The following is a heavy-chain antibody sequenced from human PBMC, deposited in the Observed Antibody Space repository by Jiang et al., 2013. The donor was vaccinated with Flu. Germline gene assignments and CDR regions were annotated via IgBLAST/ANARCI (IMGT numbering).Heavy chain of an antibody. D-gene: IGHD6-13*01. CDR3: ATQGYSSSGLVS. V-gene: IGHV3-30*03. J-gene: IGHJ4*02. CDR1: GFVFSDFG. Sequence: VQLLESGGGVVQPGGSLRLSCAVSGFVFSDFGMHWARQAPGKGPEWVAGISLDGSRKHYSDSVEGRFAISRDNSESVLYLQMYDVTSDDTAVYYCATQGYSSSGLVSWGQGTVVTVSS. CDR2: ISLDGSRK.